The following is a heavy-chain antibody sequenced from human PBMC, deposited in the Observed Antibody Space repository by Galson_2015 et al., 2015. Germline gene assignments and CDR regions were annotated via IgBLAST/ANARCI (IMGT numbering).Heavy chain of an antibody. CDR2: INWNGGST. CDR1: GFTFDDYG. Sequence: SLRLSCAASGFTFDDYGMSWVRHAPGKGLEWVSGINWNGGSTSYADSVKGRFTISRDNAKNSLYLQMNSLRAEDTALYHCARLLYSNSYYYYYYMDVWGKGTTVTVSS. V-gene: IGHV3-20*01. D-gene: IGHD4-11*01. CDR3: ARLLYSNSYYYYYYMDV. J-gene: IGHJ6*03.